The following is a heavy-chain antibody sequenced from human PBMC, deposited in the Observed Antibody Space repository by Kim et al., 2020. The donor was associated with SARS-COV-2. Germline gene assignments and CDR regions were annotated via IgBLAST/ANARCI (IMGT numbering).Heavy chain of an antibody. CDR1: GGTFSSYA. Sequence: SVKVSCKASGGTFSSYAISWVRQAPGQGLEWMGGIIPIFGTANYAQKFQGRVTITADESTSTAYMELSSLRSEDTAVYYCVSCTNGVCYLRNYYYSGMDVWGQGTTVTVSS. V-gene: IGHV1-69*13. CDR2: IIPIFGTA. J-gene: IGHJ6*02. D-gene: IGHD2-8*01. CDR3: VSCTNGVCYLRNYYYSGMDV.